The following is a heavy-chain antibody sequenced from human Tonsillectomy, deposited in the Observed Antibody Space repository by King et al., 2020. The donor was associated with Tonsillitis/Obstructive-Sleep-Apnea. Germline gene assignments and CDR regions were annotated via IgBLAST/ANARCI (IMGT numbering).Heavy chain of an antibody. CDR3: AKFLGYCSGGSCYLGGFDY. Sequence: DVQLVESGGGFVQPGGSLRLSCAASGFTFSNYAMSWVRQAPGKGLEWVSGISGSAGSTYYADSVKGRFTISRDNSKNTLYLQMNSLRAADTAVYYCAKFLGYCSGGSCYLGGFDYWGQGTLVTVSS. CDR1: GFTFSNYA. J-gene: IGHJ4*02. V-gene: IGHV3-23*04. D-gene: IGHD2-15*01. CDR2: ISGSAGST.